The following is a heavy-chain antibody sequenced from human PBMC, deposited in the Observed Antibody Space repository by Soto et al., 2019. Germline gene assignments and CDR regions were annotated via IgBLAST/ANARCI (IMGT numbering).Heavy chain of an antibody. Sequence: GASVKVSCKASGYTFTSYDINWVRQATGQGLEWMGWMNPNSGNTGYAQKFQGRVTMTRNTSISTAYMELSSLRSEDTAVYYCARGREIAASPSYYYYGMDVWGQGTKVTVSS. J-gene: IGHJ6*02. CDR2: MNPNSGNT. D-gene: IGHD6-6*01. CDR3: ARGREIAASPSYYYYGMDV. V-gene: IGHV1-8*01. CDR1: GYTFTSYD.